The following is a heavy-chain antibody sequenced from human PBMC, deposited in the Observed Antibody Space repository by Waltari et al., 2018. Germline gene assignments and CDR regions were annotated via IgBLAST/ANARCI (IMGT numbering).Heavy chain of an antibody. D-gene: IGHD6-13*01. CDR1: AFNFTDYA. Sequence: EVQLLESGGGLVHPGGSLRPSFAASAFNFTDYAMTWVRQAPGRGLEWVSTVGSNPTATYYAASVRGRFTISRDNSQNTLSLQMNSLRAEDTAVYYCAKDQGRGSSWPLDSWGQGTLVVVSS. CDR3: AKDQGRGSSWPLDS. J-gene: IGHJ4*02. V-gene: IGHV3-23*01. CDR2: VGSNPTAT.